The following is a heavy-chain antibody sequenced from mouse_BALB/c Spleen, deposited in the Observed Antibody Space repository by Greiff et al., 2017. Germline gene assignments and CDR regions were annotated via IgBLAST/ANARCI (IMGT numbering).Heavy chain of an antibody. V-gene: IGHV14-3*02. CDR3: ARSEVWYYFDY. CDR2: IDPANGNT. J-gene: IGHJ2*01. D-gene: IGHD2-10*02. Sequence: EVKLMESGAELVKPGASVKLSCTASGFNIKDTYMHWVKQRPEQGLEWIGRIDPANGNTKYDPKFQGKATITADISSNTAYLQLSSLTSEDTAVYYCARSEVWYYFDYWGQGTTLTVSS. CDR1: GFNIKDTY.